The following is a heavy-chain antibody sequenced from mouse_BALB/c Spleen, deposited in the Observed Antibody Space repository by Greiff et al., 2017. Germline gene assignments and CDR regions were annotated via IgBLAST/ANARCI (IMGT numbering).Heavy chain of an antibody. CDR1: GDSITSGY. CDR2: ISYSGST. D-gene: IGHD1-1*01. Sequence: LQESGPSLVKPSQTLSLTCSVTGDSITSGYWNWIRKFPGNKLEYMGYISYSGSTYYNPSLKSRISITRDTSKNQYYLQLNSVTTEDTATYYCAREPSITTVVSYYAMDYWGQGTSVTVSS. V-gene: IGHV3-8*02. J-gene: IGHJ4*01. CDR3: AREPSITTVVSYYAMDY.